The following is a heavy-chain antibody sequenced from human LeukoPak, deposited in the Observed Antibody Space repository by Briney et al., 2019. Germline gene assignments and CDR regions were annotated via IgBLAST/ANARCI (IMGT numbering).Heavy chain of an antibody. CDR1: GYTFTSYD. CDR3: ARGDWDSPYSSGWYDY. Sequence: ASVKVSCKASGYTFTSYDINWVRQATGQGLEWMGWMNPNSGNTGYAQKFQGRVTIARNTSISTAYMELSSLRSEDTAVYYCARGDWDSPYSSGWYDYWGQGTLVTVSS. CDR2: MNPNSGNT. D-gene: IGHD6-19*01. J-gene: IGHJ4*02. V-gene: IGHV1-8*03.